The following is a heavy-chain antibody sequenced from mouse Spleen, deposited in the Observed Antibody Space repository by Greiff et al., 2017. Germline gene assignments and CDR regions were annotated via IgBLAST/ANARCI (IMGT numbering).Heavy chain of an antibody. CDR2: IDPSNGGT. CDR1: GYTFTSYW. Sequence: QVQLQQPGTELVKPGASVKLSCKASGYTFTSYWMHWVKQRPEQGLEWIGNIDPSNGGTNYNEKFKSKATLTVDKSSSTAYMQLSSLTSEDSAVYYCARGAYINWGYFDYWGQGTTLTVSS. V-gene: IGHV1-53*01. D-gene: IGHD2-5*01. CDR3: ARGAYINWGYFDY. J-gene: IGHJ2*01.